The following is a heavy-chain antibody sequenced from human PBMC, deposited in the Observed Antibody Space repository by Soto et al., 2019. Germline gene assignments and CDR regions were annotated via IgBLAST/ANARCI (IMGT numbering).Heavy chain of an antibody. CDR1: GYTVTSYD. Sequence: ASAKVACKSSGYTVTSYDINWVLQATGQGLEWMGWMNPNSGNTGYAQKFQGRVTMTRNTSISIAYMELSSLRSEDTAVYYCARQLYYDLSSGYYSPSQNWFDPWGQGTLVTVSS. CDR3: ARQLYYDLSSGYYSPSQNWFDP. J-gene: IGHJ5*02. D-gene: IGHD3-3*01. V-gene: IGHV1-8*01. CDR2: MNPNSGNT.